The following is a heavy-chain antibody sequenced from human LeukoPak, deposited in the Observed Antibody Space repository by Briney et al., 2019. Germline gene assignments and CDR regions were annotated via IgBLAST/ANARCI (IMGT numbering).Heavy chain of an antibody. CDR3: ARDPAGSGYYFDY. CDR2: IYHSGST. J-gene: IGHJ4*02. D-gene: IGHD1-26*01. Sequence: SETLSLTCAVSGGSISSSNWWSWVRQPPGKGLEWVGEIYHSGSTNYNPSLKSRVTISVDKSKNQFSLKLSSVTAADTAVYYCARDPAGSGYYFDYWGQGSLVTVSS. CDR1: GGSISSSNW. V-gene: IGHV4-4*02.